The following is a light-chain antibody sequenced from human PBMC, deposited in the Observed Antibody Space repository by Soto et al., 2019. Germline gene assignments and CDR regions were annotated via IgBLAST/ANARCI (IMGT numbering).Light chain of an antibody. V-gene: IGLV2-14*03. CDR1: SSDVGGFNY. J-gene: IGLJ1*01. Sequence: QSALTQPASVSGSPGQSITISCTGTSSDVGGFNYVSWYQQHPGKAPKLMIYXXXXXPSGVSYRFSGSKSGNTASLTISGXXXXXXXXXYCNSYTSSSTYVFGTGTKLTVL. CDR3: NSYTSSSTYV. CDR2: XXX.